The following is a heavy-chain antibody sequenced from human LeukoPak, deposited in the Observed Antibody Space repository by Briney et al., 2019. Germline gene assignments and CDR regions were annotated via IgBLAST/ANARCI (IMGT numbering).Heavy chain of an antibody. CDR1: GYTFTSYG. Sequence: GASVTVSCTASGYTFTSYGISWVRQAPGKGLEWMGGFDPEDGETIYAQKFQGRVTMTEDTSTDTAYMELSSLRSEDTAVYYCASSLPYCGGDCGDYYYGMDVWGQGTTVTVSS. CDR3: ASSLPYCGGDCGDYYYGMDV. J-gene: IGHJ6*02. D-gene: IGHD2-21*02. CDR2: FDPEDGET. V-gene: IGHV1-24*01.